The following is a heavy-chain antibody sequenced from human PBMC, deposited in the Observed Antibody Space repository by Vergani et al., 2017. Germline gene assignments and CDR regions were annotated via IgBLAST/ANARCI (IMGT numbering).Heavy chain of an antibody. D-gene: IGHD3-22*01. CDR3: ATNPVYYYDSSGRFDY. J-gene: IGHJ4*02. CDR2: ISSSGSTI. Sequence: VQLVESGGGLVQPVGSLRLSCAASGFTFSSYEMNWVRQAPGKGLEWVSYISSSGSTIYYADSVKGRFTISRDNAKNSLYLQMNSLRAEDTAVYYCATNPVYYYDSSGRFDYWGQGTLVTVSS. CDR1: GFTFSSYE. V-gene: IGHV3-48*03.